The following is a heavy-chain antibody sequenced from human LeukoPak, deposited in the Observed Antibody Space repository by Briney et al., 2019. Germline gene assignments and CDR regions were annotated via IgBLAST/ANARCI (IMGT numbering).Heavy chain of an antibody. D-gene: IGHD1-7*01. J-gene: IGHJ4*02. CDR2: ITLSSTAI. V-gene: IGHV3-48*01. Sequence: GGSLRLSCAASGFTFSTYNMNWVRQAPGKGLEWVAYITLSSTAIYYADSVRGRFTISRDNAKNSLYLQMNSLRAEDTAVYYCATGNYNRPFDYWGQGTLVTVSS. CDR3: ATGNYNRPFDY. CDR1: GFTFSTYN.